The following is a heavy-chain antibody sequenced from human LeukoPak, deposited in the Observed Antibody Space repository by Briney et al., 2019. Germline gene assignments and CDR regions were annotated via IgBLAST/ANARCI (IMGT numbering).Heavy chain of an antibody. V-gene: IGHV4-59*01. CDR2: IHSSGSS. CDR3: AREGITGTTDWFDP. CDR1: GGSISSSY. Sequence: SETLSLTCTVSGGSISSSYWSWIRQPPGKGLEWIGYIHSSGSSNYNPSLKSRVTISVDTSKNQLSLKVTSVTAADTAVYYCAREGITGTTDWFDPWGQGTLVTVAS. J-gene: IGHJ5*02. D-gene: IGHD1-7*01.